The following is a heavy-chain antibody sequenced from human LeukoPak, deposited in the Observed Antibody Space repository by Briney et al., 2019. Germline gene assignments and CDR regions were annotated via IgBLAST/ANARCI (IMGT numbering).Heavy chain of an antibody. CDR1: GGSFSGYY. J-gene: IGHJ5*02. Sequence: SETLSLTCAVYGGSFSGYYWSWIRQPPGTGLEWIGEINHSGSTNYNPSLKSRVTISVDTSKNQFSLKLSSVTAADTAVYYCARLVTMIVKTLNWFDPWGQGTLVTVSS. CDR2: INHSGST. D-gene: IGHD3-22*01. CDR3: ARLVTMIVKTLNWFDP. V-gene: IGHV4-34*01.